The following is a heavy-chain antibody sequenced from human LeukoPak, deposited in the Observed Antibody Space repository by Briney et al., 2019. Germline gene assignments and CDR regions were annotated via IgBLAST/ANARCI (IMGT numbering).Heavy chain of an antibody. CDR1: GGSISSYY. CDR2: IYYSGST. Sequence: PSETLSLTCTVSGGSISSYYWSWIRQPPGKGLEWIGYIYYSGSTNYNPSLKSRVTISVDTSKNQFSLKLSSVTAADTAVYYCAKGGDGYNPVNWFDPWGQGTLVTVSS. CDR3: AKGGDGYNPVNWFDP. J-gene: IGHJ5*02. V-gene: IGHV4-59*08. D-gene: IGHD5-24*01.